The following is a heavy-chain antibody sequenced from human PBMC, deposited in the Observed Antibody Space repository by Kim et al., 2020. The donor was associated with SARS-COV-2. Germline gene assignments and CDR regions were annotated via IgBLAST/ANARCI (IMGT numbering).Heavy chain of an antibody. D-gene: IGHD7-27*01. CDR3: ATGLGKRDAFDI. V-gene: IGHV1-24*01. CDR2: FDPEDGET. Sequence: ASVKVSCKVSGYTLTELSMHWVRQAPGKGLEWMGGFDPEDGETIYAQKFQGRVTMTEDTSTDTAYMELSSLRSEDTAVYYCATGLGKRDAFDIWGQGTMVTVSS. CDR1: GYTLTELS. J-gene: IGHJ3*02.